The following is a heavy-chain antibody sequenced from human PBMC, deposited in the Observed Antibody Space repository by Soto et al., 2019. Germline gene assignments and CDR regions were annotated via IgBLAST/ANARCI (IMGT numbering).Heavy chain of an antibody. J-gene: IGHJ3*01. D-gene: IGHD4-17*01. V-gene: IGHV3-33*01. Sequence: QVQLVESGGGVVQPGMSLRLSCAASGFTFSNYGMHWVRQAPGKGLEWVAVVWHDGSNEYYADSVKGRFTISRDNSKDRLFLQMDSLRVDDTAVYYCASTTTVTTRDQAFDAWGQGTMVTVSS. CDR3: ASTTTVTTRDQAFDA. CDR1: GFTFSNYG. CDR2: VWHDGSNE.